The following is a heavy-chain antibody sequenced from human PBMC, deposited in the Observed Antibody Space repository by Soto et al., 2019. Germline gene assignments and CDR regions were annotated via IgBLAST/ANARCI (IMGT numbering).Heavy chain of an antibody. J-gene: IGHJ6*02. CDR3: ASGDYDFWSGPGGGMDV. CDR1: GGTFSSYA. CDR2: IIPIFGTA. V-gene: IGHV1-69*12. D-gene: IGHD3-3*01. Sequence: QVQLVQSGAEVKKPGSSVKVSCKASGGTFSSYAISWVRQAPGQGLEWMGGIIPIFGTANYAQKFQGRVTTTADESTSTASMELSSLRSEDTAVYYCASGDYDFWSGPGGGMDVWGQGTTVTVSS.